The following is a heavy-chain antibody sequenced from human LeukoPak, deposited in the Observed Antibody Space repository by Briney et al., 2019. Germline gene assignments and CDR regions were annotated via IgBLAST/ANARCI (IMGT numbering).Heavy chain of an antibody. Sequence: PGGPLRLSCAASGFPFSNYYLSTVRQAPGPALPRVANIKQDGSEKYYVDSVKGRFTISRDNAKNSLYLQMNSLRAEDTALYYCARGGSYGGYHSYWGQGTLVTVSS. J-gene: IGHJ4*02. CDR2: IKQDGSEK. D-gene: IGHD4-23*01. CDR3: ARGGSYGGYHSY. CDR1: GFPFSNYY. V-gene: IGHV3-7*01.